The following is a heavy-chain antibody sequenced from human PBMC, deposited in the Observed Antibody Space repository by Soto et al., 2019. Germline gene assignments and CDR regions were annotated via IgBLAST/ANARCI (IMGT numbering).Heavy chain of an antibody. V-gene: IGHV3-30-3*01. CDR1: GFTFSSYA. J-gene: IGHJ4*02. Sequence: GGSLRLSCAAAGFTFSSYAMRWVRQAPGKGLEWVAVISYDGSNKYYADSVKGRFTISRDNSKNTLYLQMNSLRAEDTAVYYCARERYSSSWNEVFDYWGQGTLVTVSS. CDR2: ISYDGSNK. CDR3: ARERYSSSWNEVFDY. D-gene: IGHD6-13*01.